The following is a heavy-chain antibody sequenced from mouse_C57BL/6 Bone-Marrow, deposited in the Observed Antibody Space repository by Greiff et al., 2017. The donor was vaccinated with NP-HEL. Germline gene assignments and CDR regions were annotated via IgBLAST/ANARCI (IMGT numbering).Heavy chain of an antibody. J-gene: IGHJ2*01. CDR2: IYPGDGET. D-gene: IGHD1-1*01. Sequence: QVQLKESGAELVKPGASVKISCKASGYAFSSYWMNWVKQRPGKGLEWIGQIYPGDGETNYNGKFKGKATLTADKSSSTAYMQLSSRTPEDSAVYFCARYYYGSSYSNYFDYWGQGTTLTVSS. CDR1: GYAFSSYW. CDR3: ARYYYGSSYSNYFDY. V-gene: IGHV1-80*01.